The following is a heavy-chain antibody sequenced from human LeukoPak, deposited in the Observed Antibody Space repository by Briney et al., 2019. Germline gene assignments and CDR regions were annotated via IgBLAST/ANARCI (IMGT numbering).Heavy chain of an antibody. CDR1: GPTFSGYW. V-gene: IGHV3-7*04. Sequence: PGGSLRLSCAASGPTFSGYWMNWVRQAPGKGLEWVANIKPDGSEKYYVDSVKGRFTISRDNAKNSLYLQMTSLRAEDTAVYYCARGSGDYSGQGTLVTVSS. CDR2: IKPDGSEK. J-gene: IGHJ4*02. CDR3: ARGSGDY.